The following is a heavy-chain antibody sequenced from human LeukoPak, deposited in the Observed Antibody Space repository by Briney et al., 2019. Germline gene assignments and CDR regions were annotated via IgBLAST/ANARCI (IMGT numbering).Heavy chain of an antibody. D-gene: IGHD5-12*01. J-gene: IGHJ4*02. Sequence: ASVKVSCKASGYTFTGYYMHWVRQAPGQGLKWMGWINPNSGGTNYAQKFQGRVTMTRDTSISTAYMELSRLRSDDTAVYYCAREYSGYDSPLYYFDYWGQGTLVTVSS. CDR3: AREYSGYDSPLYYFDY. CDR2: INPNSGGT. V-gene: IGHV1-2*02. CDR1: GYTFTGYY.